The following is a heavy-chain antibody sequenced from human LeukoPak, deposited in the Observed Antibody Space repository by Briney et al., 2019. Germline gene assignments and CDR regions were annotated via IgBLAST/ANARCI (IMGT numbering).Heavy chain of an antibody. J-gene: IGHJ4*02. Sequence: PSETLSLTCTVSSGSISSGNYYWGWIRQPPGKGLEWIGYIYYSGNTYYNPSLKSRVTISVDTSKNQFSLKLSSVAAADTAVYYCVRGGNYYDKSGYFGFDYWGQGTLVTVSS. CDR2: IYYSGNT. V-gene: IGHV4-30-4*01. D-gene: IGHD3-22*01. CDR1: SGSISSGNYY. CDR3: VRGGNYYDKSGYFGFDY.